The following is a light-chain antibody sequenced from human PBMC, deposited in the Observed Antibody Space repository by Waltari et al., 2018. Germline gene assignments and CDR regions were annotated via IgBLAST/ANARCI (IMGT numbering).Light chain of an antibody. J-gene: IGKJ1*01. Sequence: EIVMTQSPATLSVSPGERATLSCRASQRVSSKLAWYQQKPGQAPRLLIYGASTRATGVPARFSGRGSGPEYILTISSLQSEDFAVYYCQHHNNWPPRWTFGQGTKVEIK. V-gene: IGKV3-15*01. CDR2: GAS. CDR3: QHHNNWPPRWT. CDR1: QRVSSK.